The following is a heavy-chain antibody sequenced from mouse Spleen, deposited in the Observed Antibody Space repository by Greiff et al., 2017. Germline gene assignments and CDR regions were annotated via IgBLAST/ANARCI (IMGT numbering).Heavy chain of an antibody. CDR1: GYSFTDYN. CDR3: ARIPFITNPLDAMDY. Sequence: EVQLVESGPELVKPGASVKVSCKASGYSFTDYNMSWVQQSPGKSLEWIGNIDPYSGGTCYNQKFKGRVTLTVDKSSSTAFMQLNSLTSEDSAVYYCARIPFITNPLDAMDYWGQGTSVTVSS. J-gene: IGHJ4*01. CDR2: IDPYSGGT. D-gene: IGHD1-1*01. V-gene: IGHV1S135*01.